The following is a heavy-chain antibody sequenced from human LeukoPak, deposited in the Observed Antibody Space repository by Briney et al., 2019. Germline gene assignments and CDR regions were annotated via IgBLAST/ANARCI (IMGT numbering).Heavy chain of an antibody. CDR3: ARDRSIAARCCNWFDP. V-gene: IGHV1-2*02. CDR1: GYTFIGYY. D-gene: IGHD6-6*01. Sequence: ASVKVSCKASGYTFIGYYMHWVRQAPGQGLEWMGWVNPNSGGTNYAQKFQGRVTMTRDTSISTAYMELSRLRSDDTAVYYCARDRSIAARCCNWFDPWGQGTLVTVSS. CDR2: VNPNSGGT. J-gene: IGHJ5*02.